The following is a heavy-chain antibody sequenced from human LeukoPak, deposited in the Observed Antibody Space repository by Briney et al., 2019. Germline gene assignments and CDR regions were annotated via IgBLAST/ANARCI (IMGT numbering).Heavy chain of an antibody. Sequence: PGGSLRLSCAASGFIFSSYWMHWVRHAPGKGLAWVSRINTDGSSTSYADSVKGRFTISRDNAKNTLYLQMNSLRDEDTAMYYCTRDRARAGGEILDYWGQGTLVTVSS. CDR2: INTDGSST. J-gene: IGHJ4*02. V-gene: IGHV3-74*01. D-gene: IGHD3-10*01. CDR3: TRDRARAGGEILDY. CDR1: GFIFSSYW.